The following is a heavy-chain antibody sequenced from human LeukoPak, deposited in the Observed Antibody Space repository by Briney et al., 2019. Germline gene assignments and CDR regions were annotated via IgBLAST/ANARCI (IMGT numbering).Heavy chain of an antibody. V-gene: IGHV4-39*01. CDR2: IYYSGST. D-gene: IGHD3-22*01. J-gene: IGHJ4*02. CDR3: ARNNYYDSSGYYLTLDY. CDR1: GGSISSSSYY. Sequence: SETLSLTCTVSGGSISSSSYYWGWISQPPGKGLEWIGSIYYSGSTYYYPSLKSRVTISVDTSKNQFSLKLSSVTAADTAVYYCARNNYYDSSGYYLTLDYWGQGTLVTVSS.